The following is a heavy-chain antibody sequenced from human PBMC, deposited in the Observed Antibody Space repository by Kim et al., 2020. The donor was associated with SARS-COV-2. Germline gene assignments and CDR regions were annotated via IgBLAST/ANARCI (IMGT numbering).Heavy chain of an antibody. CDR2: INHSGST. J-gene: IGHJ4*02. D-gene: IGHD4-17*01. V-gene: IGHV4-34*01. CDR3: ATMTTVTRGFEY. CDR1: GGSFSGYY. Sequence: SETLSLTCAVYGGSFSGYYWSWIRQPPGKGLEWIGEINHSGSTNYNPSLKSRVTISVDTSKNQFTLKLSSVTAADTAVYYCATMTTVTRGFEYWGQGTLVTVSS.